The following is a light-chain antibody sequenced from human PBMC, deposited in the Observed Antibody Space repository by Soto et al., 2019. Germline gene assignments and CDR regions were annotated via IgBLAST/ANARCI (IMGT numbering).Light chain of an antibody. CDR2: DVS. CDR3: SSYTSDSTGV. CDR1: SSDVGGYNY. J-gene: IGLJ2*01. V-gene: IGLV2-14*01. Sequence: QSALTQPASVSGSPGQSITFSCTGTSSDVGGYNYVSWYQQHPGKAPKLMIYDVSYRPSGVSNRFSGSKSGNTASLIISGLQAEDEADYYCSSYTSDSTGVFGGGTKVTVL.